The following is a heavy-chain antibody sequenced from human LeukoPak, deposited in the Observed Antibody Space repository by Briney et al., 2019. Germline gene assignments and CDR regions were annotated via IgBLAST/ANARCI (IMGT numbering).Heavy chain of an antibody. CDR2: ITNNSTTL. CDR3: ARDQWLAYYDHGIEV. D-gene: IGHD6-19*01. J-gene: IGHJ6*02. V-gene: IGHV3-48*03. CDR1: GFTFSSYA. Sequence: GGPLRLPCAASGFTFSSYAMNWVPQAPGKGREWGSYITNNSTTLYSADSVKGRFTISSDNAEISLYLPVNALRARDTAIYYCARDQWLAYYDHGIEVWGQGTTVTVSS.